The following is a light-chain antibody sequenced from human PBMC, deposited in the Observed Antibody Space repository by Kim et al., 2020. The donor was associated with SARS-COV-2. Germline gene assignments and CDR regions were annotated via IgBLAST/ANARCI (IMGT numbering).Light chain of an antibody. CDR2: INSDGSH. CDR1: SGHSSYA. V-gene: IGLV4-69*01. Sequence: QLVLTQSPSASASLGASVKLTCTLSSGHSSYAIAWHQQQPEKGPLYLMKINSDGSHTKGDGIPDRFSGSSSGAERYLTISSLQSEDEADYYCQTWGSGIRLFGGGTQLTVL. J-gene: IGLJ3*02. CDR3: QTWGSGIRL.